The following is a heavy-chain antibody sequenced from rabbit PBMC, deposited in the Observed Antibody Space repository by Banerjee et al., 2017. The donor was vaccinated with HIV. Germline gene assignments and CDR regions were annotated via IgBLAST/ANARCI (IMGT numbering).Heavy chain of an antibody. V-gene: IGHV1S40*01. CDR2: IGTSSGNA. CDR3: ARGAGYADYNFAYYFDL. J-gene: IGHJ4*01. D-gene: IGHD6-1*01. CDR1: GFSFSSRHY. Sequence: QSLEESGGDLVKPGASLTLTCTASGFSFSSRHYICWVRQAPGKGLEWIACIGTSSGNAVYASWAKGRFTISKTSSTTVTLQMTSLTVADTATYFCARGAGYADYNFAYYFDLWGQGTLVTVS.